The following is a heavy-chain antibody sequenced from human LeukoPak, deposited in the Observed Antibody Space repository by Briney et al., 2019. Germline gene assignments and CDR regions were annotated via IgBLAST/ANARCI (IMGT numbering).Heavy chain of an antibody. CDR1: GFTFSSYW. D-gene: IGHD6-13*01. CDR3: AKKRPGIAAAGPHYY. CDR2: ISGSGGST. V-gene: IGHV3-23*01. Sequence: GGSLRPSCAASGFTFSSYWMSWVRQAPGKGLEWVSAISGSGGSTYYADSVKGRFTISRDNSKNTLYLQMNSLRAEDTAVYYCAKKRPGIAAAGPHYYWGQGTLVTVSS. J-gene: IGHJ4*02.